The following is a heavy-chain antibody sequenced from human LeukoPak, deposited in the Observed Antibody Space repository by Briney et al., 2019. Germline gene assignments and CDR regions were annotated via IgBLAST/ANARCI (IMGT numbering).Heavy chain of an antibody. Sequence: GASVKVSCKASGGTLSSYAISWVRQAPGQGLEWMGWINPNSGGTNYAQKFQGRVTMTRDTSISTAYMELSSLRSDDTAVYYCARDSCSSTSCPIDYWGQGTLVTVSS. CDR2: INPNSGGT. CDR3: ARDSCSSTSCPIDY. V-gene: IGHV1-2*02. CDR1: GGTLSSYA. J-gene: IGHJ4*02. D-gene: IGHD2-2*01.